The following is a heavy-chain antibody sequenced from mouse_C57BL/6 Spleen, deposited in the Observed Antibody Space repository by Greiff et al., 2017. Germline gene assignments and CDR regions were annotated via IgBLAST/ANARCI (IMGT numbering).Heavy chain of an antibody. CDR1: DYTFTSYW. CDR2: IHPNSGST. D-gene: IGHD4-1*01. CDR3: AREDLGGFAY. V-gene: IGHV1-64*01. Sequence: QVQLQQPGAELVKPGASVKLSCKASDYTFTSYWMHWVKQRPGQGLEWIGMIHPNSGSTNYNEKFKSKATLTVDKSSSTAYMQLSSLTSEDSAVYYCAREDLGGFAYWGQGTLVTVSA. J-gene: IGHJ3*01.